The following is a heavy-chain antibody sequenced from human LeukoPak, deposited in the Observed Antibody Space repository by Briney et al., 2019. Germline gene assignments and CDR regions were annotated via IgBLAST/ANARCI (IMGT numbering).Heavy chain of an antibody. J-gene: IGHJ4*02. V-gene: IGHV1-18*01. CDR1: GCTFTSYG. D-gene: IGHD2-15*01. CDR3: ARDMVYQCSGGSCYHDY. Sequence: ASVKVSCKASGCTFTSYGISWVRQAPGQGLEWMGWISAYNGNTNYAQKLQGRVTMTTDTSTSTAYMELRSLRSDDTAVYYCARDMVYQCSGGSCYHDYWGQGTLVTVSS. CDR2: ISAYNGNT.